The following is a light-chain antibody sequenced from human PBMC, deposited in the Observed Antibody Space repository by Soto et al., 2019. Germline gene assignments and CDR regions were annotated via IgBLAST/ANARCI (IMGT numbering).Light chain of an antibody. J-gene: IGLJ1*01. V-gene: IGLV1-47*02. Sequence: QSALTQPPSASGTPGQRVTISCSGRSANIGNNFVCWYQQLPRTAPKLLIYSNNQRPSGVPDRFSGSKSGTAASLAISGLRSEDEGDYYCVSWDDSLSGLVFGTGTRSPS. CDR3: VSWDDSLSGLV. CDR2: SNN. CDR1: SANIGNNF.